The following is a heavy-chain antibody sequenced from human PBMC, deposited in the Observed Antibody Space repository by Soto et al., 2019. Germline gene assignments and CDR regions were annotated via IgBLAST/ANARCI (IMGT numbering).Heavy chain of an antibody. V-gene: IGHV5-51*01. CDR1: GSIFTKYW. Sequence: GESLKISWNSAGSIFTKYWMGWVRQMPGKGLEWMGIIDPGVSDTGYSPSFQGQVTISADKSISTAYLQWSSLKALDTAMYYCARQNQDSGRYYFDYLGQGTPGTGPS. J-gene: IGHJ4*02. CDR3: ARQNQDSGRYYFDY. CDR2: IDPGVSDT. D-gene: IGHD1-26*01.